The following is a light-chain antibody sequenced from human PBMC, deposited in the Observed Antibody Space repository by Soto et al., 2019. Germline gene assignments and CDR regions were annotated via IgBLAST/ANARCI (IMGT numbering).Light chain of an antibody. CDR2: LGS. CDR1: QSLLQSNGYNY. V-gene: IGKV2-28*01. CDR3: MQALQTPPT. J-gene: IGKJ1*01. Sequence: DIVMTQSPLSLPVTPGEPASISCRSSQSLLQSNGYNYLDWYLQKPGQSPQVLIYLGSYRASGAPDRFSGSGSGTDFTLKISRVEAEDVGVYYCMQALQTPPTFGQGTRVDI.